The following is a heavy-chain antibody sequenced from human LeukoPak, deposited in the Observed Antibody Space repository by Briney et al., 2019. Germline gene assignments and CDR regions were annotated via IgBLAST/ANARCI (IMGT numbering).Heavy chain of an antibody. CDR3: ARRLTQYDCFDP. J-gene: IGHJ5*02. CDR2: TYYRSTWYN. V-gene: IGHV6-1*01. Sequence: SQPLSLTCAISGDSVSSNSVTWNWIRQSPSRGLEWLGRTYYRSTWYNDYAVSVRGRITVNPDTSKNQFSLHLNSVTPEDTAVYYCARRLTQYDCFDPWGQGILVTVSS. D-gene: IGHD2-2*01. CDR1: GDSVSSNSVT.